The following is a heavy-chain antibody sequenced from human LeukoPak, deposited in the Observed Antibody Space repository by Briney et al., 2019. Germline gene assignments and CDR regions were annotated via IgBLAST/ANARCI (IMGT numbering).Heavy chain of an antibody. J-gene: IGHJ4*02. CDR1: GFTFSSYG. V-gene: IGHV3-30*02. CDR2: IRYDESDK. D-gene: IGHD4-17*01. Sequence: QTGGSLRLSCAASGFTFSSYGMHWLRQAPGKGLEWVAFIRYDESDKYYTDSVKGRFTISRDNSKNTLYLQMNSLRADDTAVYYCVKDLTTMTTQGDYWGQGTLVTVSS. CDR3: VKDLTTMTTQGDY.